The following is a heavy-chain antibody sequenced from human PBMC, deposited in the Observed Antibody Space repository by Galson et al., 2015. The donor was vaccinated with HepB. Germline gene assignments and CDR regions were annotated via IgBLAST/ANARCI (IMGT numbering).Heavy chain of an antibody. J-gene: IGHJ5*01. CDR3: ARPTRLPDS. V-gene: IGHV3-11*06. Sequence: SLRLSCAASGFIFSDYYMTWFRQAPGKGLECISYISGTSSDTKYADSVRGRFTISRDNAKNLLYLQMNSLRVEDTAIYYCARPTRLPDSWGRGTLVTVSS. CDR1: GFIFSDYY. CDR2: ISGTSSDT. D-gene: IGHD5-12*01.